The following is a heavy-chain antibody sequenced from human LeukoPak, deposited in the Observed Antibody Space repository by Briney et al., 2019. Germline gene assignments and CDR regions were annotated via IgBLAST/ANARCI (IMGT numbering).Heavy chain of an antibody. CDR1: GGTFSSYA. Sequence: SVKVSCKASGGTFSSYAISWVRQAPGQGLEWMGGIIPIFGTANYAQKFQGRVTITTDESTSTAYMELSSLRSEDTAVYYCARVPTTVTTRFDYWGQGTLVTVSS. CDR2: IIPIFGTA. D-gene: IGHD4-17*01. CDR3: ARVPTTVTTRFDY. V-gene: IGHV1-69*05. J-gene: IGHJ4*02.